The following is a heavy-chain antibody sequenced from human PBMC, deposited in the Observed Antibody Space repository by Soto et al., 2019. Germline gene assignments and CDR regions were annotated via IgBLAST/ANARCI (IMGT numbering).Heavy chain of an antibody. V-gene: IGHV4-30-2*01. CDR3: ARPGGDYYDSSAFDY. D-gene: IGHD3-22*01. Sequence: SETLSLTCAVSGGSISSGGYSWSWIRQPPGKGLEWIGYIYHSGSTYYNPSLKSRVTISVDRSKNQFSLKLSSVTAADTAVYYCARPGGDYYDSSAFDYWGQGTLVTVSS. J-gene: IGHJ4*02. CDR1: GGSISSGGYS. CDR2: IYHSGST.